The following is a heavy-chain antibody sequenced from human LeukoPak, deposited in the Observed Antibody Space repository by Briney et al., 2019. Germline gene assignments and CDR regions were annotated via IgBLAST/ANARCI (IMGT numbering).Heavy chain of an antibody. V-gene: IGHV1-8*01. CDR2: MNPNTGNT. CDR3: ARMDGRARLNWFDP. D-gene: IGHD3-16*01. J-gene: IGHJ5*02. Sequence: ASVKVSCKASGYTFTCFGINWVRQATGQGLEWMGWMNPNTGNTGYAQKFQGRVTMTRDTSISTAYMELSSLRSDDTAVYYCARMDGRARLNWFDPWGQGTLVTVSS. CDR1: GYTFTCFG.